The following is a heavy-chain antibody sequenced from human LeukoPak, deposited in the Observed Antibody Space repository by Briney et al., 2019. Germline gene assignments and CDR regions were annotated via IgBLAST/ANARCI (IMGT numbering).Heavy chain of an antibody. Sequence: PSETLSLTCTVSGGSISSSSYYWGWIRQPPGKGLEWIGSIYYSGSTYYNPSLKSRVTISVDTSKNQFSLKLSSVTAADTAVYYCAQENVGNVDVWGKGTTVTVSS. D-gene: IGHD4-23*01. V-gene: IGHV4-39*07. J-gene: IGHJ6*04. CDR2: IYYSGST. CDR3: AQENVGNVDV. CDR1: GGSISSSSYY.